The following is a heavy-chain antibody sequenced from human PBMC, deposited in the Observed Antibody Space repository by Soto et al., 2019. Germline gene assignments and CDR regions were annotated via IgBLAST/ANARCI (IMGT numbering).Heavy chain of an antibody. J-gene: IGHJ4*02. D-gene: IGHD6-25*01. CDR1: GFTFSDYY. Sequence: PGGSLRLSCAASGFTFSDYYMSWIRQAPGKGLEWVSYISPSGSNIYYADSVMGRLTISRDNAKNSLFLQMNSLRAEDTAVYYCARAAYSSGPDYWGQGTLVTVSS. CDR3: ARAAYSSGPDY. CDR2: ISPSGSNI. V-gene: IGHV3-11*04.